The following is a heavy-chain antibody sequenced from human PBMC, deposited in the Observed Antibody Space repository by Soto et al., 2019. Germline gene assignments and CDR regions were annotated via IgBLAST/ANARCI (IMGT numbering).Heavy chain of an antibody. Sequence: VASVKVSCKASGGTFSSYAISWVRQAPGQGLEWMGGIIPIFGTANYAQKFQGRVTITADESTSTAYMELSSLRSEDTAVYYCARVSEDFWSGSYYYYGMDVWGQGTTVTVSS. D-gene: IGHD3-3*01. CDR3: ARVSEDFWSGSYYYYGMDV. V-gene: IGHV1-69*13. CDR2: IIPIFGTA. CDR1: GGTFSSYA. J-gene: IGHJ6*02.